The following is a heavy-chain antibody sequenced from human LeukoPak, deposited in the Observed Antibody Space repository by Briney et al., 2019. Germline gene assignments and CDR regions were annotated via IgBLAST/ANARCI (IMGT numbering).Heavy chain of an antibody. Sequence: PSETLSLTCAVYGGSFSGYYWTWIRQPPGKGLEWIGEINHSGSTSYNPSLKSRVTISVDTSKNQFSLKLRSVTAADTAVYYCAREVDSSSWYGDYYHYYMDVWGNGTTVTVSS. CDR3: AREVDSSSWYGDYYHYYMDV. CDR1: GGSFSGYY. V-gene: IGHV4-34*01. J-gene: IGHJ6*03. D-gene: IGHD6-13*01. CDR2: INHSGST.